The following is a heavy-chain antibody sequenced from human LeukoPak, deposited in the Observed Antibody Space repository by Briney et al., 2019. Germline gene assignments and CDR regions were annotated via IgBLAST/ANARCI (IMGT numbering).Heavy chain of an antibody. CDR3: TRTRGYSYGYVDY. D-gene: IGHD5-18*01. Sequence: GGSLRLSCTASGFTFGDYAMSWVRQAPGKGLEWVGFIRSKAYGGTTEYAASVKGRFTISRDDSKSIAYLQMNSLKTKDTAVYYCTRTRGYSYGYVDYWGQGTLVTVST. V-gene: IGHV3-49*04. CDR1: GFTFGDYA. J-gene: IGHJ4*02. CDR2: IRSKAYGGTT.